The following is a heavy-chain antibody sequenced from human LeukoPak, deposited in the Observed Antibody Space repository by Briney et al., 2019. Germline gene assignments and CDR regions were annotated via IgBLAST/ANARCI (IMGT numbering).Heavy chain of an antibody. CDR1: GGSISSSNW. J-gene: IGHJ3*02. D-gene: IGHD6-13*01. CDR3: ARDEGSSLNAFDI. V-gene: IGHV4-4*02. CDR2: IYHSGST. Sequence: PSETLSLTCAVSGGSISSSNWWSWVRQPPGKGLEWIGEIYHSGSTNYNPSLKSRVTISVDTSKNQFSLKLNSVTAADTAVYFCARDEGSSLNAFDIWGQGTMVTVSS.